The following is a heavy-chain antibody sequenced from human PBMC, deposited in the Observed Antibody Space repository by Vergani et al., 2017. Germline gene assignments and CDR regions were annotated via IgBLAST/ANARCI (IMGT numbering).Heavy chain of an antibody. CDR2: IYYRGSP. CDR1: GGSISSGDYY. CDR3: ARADSSGYSSFDY. Sequence: QVQLQESCPGLVKPSQTLSLHCTVSGGSISSGDYYWSWIRQPPGKGLERIGYIYYRGSPYYNPSLKSRVTISVDTSKNQLSLKLSSVTAADTAVYYCARADSSGYSSFDYWGQGTLVTVSS. J-gene: IGHJ4*02. V-gene: IGHV4-30-4*08. D-gene: IGHD3-22*01.